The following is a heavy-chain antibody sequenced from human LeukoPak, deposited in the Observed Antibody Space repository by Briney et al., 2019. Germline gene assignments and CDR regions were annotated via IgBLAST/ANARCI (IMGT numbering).Heavy chain of an antibody. Sequence: PSETLSLTCTVSGGSISSNYWSWIRQPPGKGLEWIGYIYSGVSTNYNPSLKSRVTISADTSKNQFSLKLSSVTAADTAVYYCARSGGSSGWYYFDNWGQGTLVTVSS. CDR2: IYSGVST. V-gene: IGHV4-59*08. CDR1: GGSISSNY. CDR3: ARSGGSSGWYYFDN. J-gene: IGHJ4*02. D-gene: IGHD6-19*01.